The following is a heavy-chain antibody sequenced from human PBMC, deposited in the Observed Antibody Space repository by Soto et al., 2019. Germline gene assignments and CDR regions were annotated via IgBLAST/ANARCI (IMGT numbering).Heavy chain of an antibody. CDR2: IKTKAQGETT. V-gene: IGHV3-15*07. J-gene: IGHJ4*02. Sequence: VQLVESGGGLVQPGGSLRLSCAASGFTISGAWMNWVRQAPGKGLEWVGRIKTKAQGETTDYAAPVKGRFTISRDDSENTLSLQMTSLKIEDTAVYFCTTGSVEGYWGQGTLVTVSS. CDR1: GFTISGAW. CDR3: TTGSVEGY. D-gene: IGHD1-26*01.